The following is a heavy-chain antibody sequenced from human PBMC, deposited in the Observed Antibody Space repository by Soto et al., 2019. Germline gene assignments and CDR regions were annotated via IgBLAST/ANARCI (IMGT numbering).Heavy chain of an antibody. CDR2: VYNIGSL. CDR1: GGSVSSGTYY. D-gene: IGHD3-3*01. V-gene: IGHV4-61*01. CDR3: ARADWSLPFDP. J-gene: IGHJ5*02. Sequence: QVQLQESGPGLVKPSETLSLTCTVSGGSVSSGTYYWSWIRQPPGKGLEWIGYVYNIGSLNYNPSLKRRVTISVDTFKNQFSLKLTSVTAADTAVYYCARADWSLPFDPWGQGTLVTVSS.